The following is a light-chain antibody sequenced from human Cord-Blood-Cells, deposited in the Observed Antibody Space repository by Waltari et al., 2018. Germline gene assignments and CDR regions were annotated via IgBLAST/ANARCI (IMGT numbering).Light chain of an antibody. CDR1: QSVLYSSKNKNC. CDR2: WAS. Sequence: DIVMTQSPDSLAVYLGERATINCKSSQSVLYSSKNKNCLAWYQQKPGQPPKLLIYWASTRESGVPDRFSGSGSGTEFTLTISSLQAEGVAVYYCQQYYSTPLTFGGGTKVEIK. J-gene: IGKJ4*01. V-gene: IGKV4-1*01. CDR3: QQYYSTPLT.